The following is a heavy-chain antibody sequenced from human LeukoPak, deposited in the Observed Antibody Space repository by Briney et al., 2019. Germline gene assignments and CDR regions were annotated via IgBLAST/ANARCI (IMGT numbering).Heavy chain of an antibody. CDR3: ARGAGWYDY. V-gene: IGHV4-59*11. Sequence: PSETLSLTCAVSGGSISSHCWSWLRQPPGEGLEWIAYIHYTGRTNYNPSLKGRVTISVDTSNSQFSLNLNSVTAADTAVYYCARGAGWYDYWGQGTLVTVSS. CDR2: IHYTGRT. J-gene: IGHJ4*02. CDR1: GGSISSHC. D-gene: IGHD6-19*01.